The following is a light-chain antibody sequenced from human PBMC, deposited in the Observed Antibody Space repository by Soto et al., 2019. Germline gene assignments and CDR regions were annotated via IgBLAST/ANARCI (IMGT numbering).Light chain of an antibody. Sequence: QSVLTQPPSVSAAPGQKVTISCSGSSSNIGNNFVTWYQQLPGTAPKLLIYDNNKLPSGIPDRFSGSQSGTSATLGITGLQTGDEAVYYCGSWDSSLTYVFGTGTKV. V-gene: IGLV1-51*01. J-gene: IGLJ1*01. CDR3: GSWDSSLTYV. CDR1: SSNIGNNF. CDR2: DNN.